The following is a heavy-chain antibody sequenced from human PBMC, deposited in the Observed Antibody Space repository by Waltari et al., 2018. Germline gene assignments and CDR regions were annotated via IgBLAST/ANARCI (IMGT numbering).Heavy chain of an antibody. Sequence: EVQLLESGGGLVQPGGSLRLSCAASGFNFSSYAMSWVRQAPGKGLEWVSVIYSGGSTYYADSVKGRFTISRDNSKNTLYLQMNSLRAEDTAVYYCAKDSVYRGVRGVPSHWGQGTLVTVSS. D-gene: IGHD3-10*01. CDR3: AKDSVYRGVRGVPSH. J-gene: IGHJ4*02. V-gene: IGHV3-23*03. CDR2: IYSGGST. CDR1: GFNFSSYA.